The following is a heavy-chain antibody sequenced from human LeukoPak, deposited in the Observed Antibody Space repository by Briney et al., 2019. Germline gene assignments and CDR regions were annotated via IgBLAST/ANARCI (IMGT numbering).Heavy chain of an antibody. CDR3: ARERVYDSSGLPNPLDF. V-gene: IGHV3-48*04. D-gene: IGHD3-22*01. CDR1: GLTFSSYS. J-gene: IGHJ4*02. Sequence: GGSLRLSCAASGLTFSSYSMNWVRQAPGKGLEWVSYIITSSSTIYYADSVKGRFTISRDNAKNSLYLQMNSLRAEDTAVYYCARERVYDSSGLPNPLDFWGQGTLVTVSS. CDR2: IITSSSTI.